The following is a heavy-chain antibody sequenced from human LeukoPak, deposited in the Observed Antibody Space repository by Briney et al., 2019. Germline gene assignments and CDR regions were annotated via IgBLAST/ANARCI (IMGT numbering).Heavy chain of an antibody. J-gene: IGHJ4*02. D-gene: IGHD1-20*01. CDR2: ISSSSSYI. CDR1: GFTFSSYS. V-gene: IGHV3-21*01. CDR3: ARDLITGTEPAY. Sequence: GGSLRLSCAASGFTFSSYSMNWVRQAPGKGLEWVSSISSSSSYIYYADSVKGRFTISRNNAKNSLYLQMNSLRAEDTAVYYCARDLITGTEPAYWGQGTLVTVSS.